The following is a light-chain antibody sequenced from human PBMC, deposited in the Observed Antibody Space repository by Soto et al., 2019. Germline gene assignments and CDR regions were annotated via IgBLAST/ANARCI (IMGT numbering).Light chain of an antibody. J-gene: IGLJ1*01. V-gene: IGLV2-14*01. CDR1: SSDVGGYNY. Sequence: QSVLTQPASVSGSPGQSITISCTGTSSDVGGYNYVSWYQQHPGKAPKLMIYDVSNRPSGVSNRFSGSKSGNTASLTISGLQAGDEADYYCSSYTSSSTGYVFGTGTKLTVL. CDR2: DVS. CDR3: SSYTSSSTGYV.